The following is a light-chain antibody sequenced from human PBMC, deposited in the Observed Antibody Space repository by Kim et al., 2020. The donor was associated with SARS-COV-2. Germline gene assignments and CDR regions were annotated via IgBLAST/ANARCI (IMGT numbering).Light chain of an antibody. CDR3: QHYNGYPLT. Sequence: DIQMTQSPSSLSASVGDRVTITCRTSQNINSHLNWYHQKPGRAPKLLIYAASTLQGGVPSRFSGSGSETDFTLTISRLQPDDFATYYCQHYNGYPLTFGGGTKVDIK. CDR2: AAS. CDR1: QNINSH. J-gene: IGKJ4*01. V-gene: IGKV1-39*01.